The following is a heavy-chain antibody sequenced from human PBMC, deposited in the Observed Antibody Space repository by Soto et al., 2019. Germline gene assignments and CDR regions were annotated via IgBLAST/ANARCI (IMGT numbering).Heavy chain of an antibody. D-gene: IGHD2-15*01. CDR1: GGTFSSYA. J-gene: IGHJ6*02. Sequence: SVKVSCKASGGTFSSYAISWVRQAPGQGLEWMGGINPIFGTANYAQKLQARVTITADKSTSTAYMERSSLRSEDPAVYYCTRGGNYDCYGMDVCGQGTTVAV. CDR3: TRGGNYDCYGMDV. CDR2: INPIFGTA. V-gene: IGHV1-69*06.